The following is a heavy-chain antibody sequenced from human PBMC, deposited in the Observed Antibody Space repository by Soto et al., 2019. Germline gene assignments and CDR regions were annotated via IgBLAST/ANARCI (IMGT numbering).Heavy chain of an antibody. Sequence: EVQLLESGGVWVQPGGSLRLSCASSGFTFSSYAMSWVRQAPGKGLEWVSAISGSGGSTYYADSVKGRFTISRDNSKNTLYLQMNSLRAEDTAVYYCAALYFSEANYWGQGTLVTVSS. J-gene: IGHJ4*02. CDR3: AALYFSEANY. CDR1: GFTFSSYA. D-gene: IGHD2-15*01. V-gene: IGHV3-23*01. CDR2: ISGSGGST.